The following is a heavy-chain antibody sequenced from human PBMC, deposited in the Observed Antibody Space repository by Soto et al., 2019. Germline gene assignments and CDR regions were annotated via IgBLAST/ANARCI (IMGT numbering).Heavy chain of an antibody. J-gene: IGHJ6*02. CDR3: ASVRRGVYDSLRYYYGMDV. V-gene: IGHV4-39*01. CDR1: GGSISSSSYY. Sequence: QLQLQESGPGLVKPSETLSLTCTVSGGSISSSSYYWGWIRQPPGKRLEWIGSISYSGSTYYNPSLKSRVTISVDTSKNLFSLKLSSVTAADTAVYYCASVRRGVYDSLRYYYGMDVWGQGPTVTVSS. D-gene: IGHD5-12*01. CDR2: ISYSGST.